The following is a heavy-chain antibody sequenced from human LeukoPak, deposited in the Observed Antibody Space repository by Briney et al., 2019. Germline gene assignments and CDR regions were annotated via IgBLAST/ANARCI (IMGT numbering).Heavy chain of an antibody. J-gene: IGHJ4*02. V-gene: IGHV3-23*01. CDR3: AKEGGYYDILTGEAYFDY. CDR1: GFTFSSYG. CDR2: ISGSGGST. D-gene: IGHD3-9*01. Sequence: GGSLRLSCAASGFTFSSYGMSWVRQAPGKGLEWVSAISGSGGSTYYADSVKGRFTISRDNSKNTLYLQMNSLRAEDTAVYYCAKEGGYYDILTGEAYFDYWGQGTLVTVSS.